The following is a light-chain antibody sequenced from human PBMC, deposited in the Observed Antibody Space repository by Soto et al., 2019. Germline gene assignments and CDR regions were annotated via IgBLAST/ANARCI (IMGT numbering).Light chain of an antibody. Sequence: EIVLTQSPGTLSSSPGDRATLSCRASQSVSSSYLAWYQQKPGQAHRLLIYGASSRATGIPDRFSGSGCGTDFTLTISRLEPEDFAVYYGQQYGSSPQITFGQGTRLEIK. J-gene: IGKJ5*01. V-gene: IGKV3-20*01. CDR1: QSVSSSY. CDR2: GAS. CDR3: QQYGSSPQIT.